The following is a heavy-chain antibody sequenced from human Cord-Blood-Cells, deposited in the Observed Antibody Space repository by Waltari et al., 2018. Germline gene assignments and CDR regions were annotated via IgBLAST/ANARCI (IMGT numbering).Heavy chain of an antibody. J-gene: IGHJ6*03. V-gene: IGHV3-21*01. CDR1: GFTFSSYS. D-gene: IGHD1-20*01. Sequence: EVQLVESGGGLVKPGGSLRLSCAASGFTFSSYSMNWVRQAPGKGLEWVSSISSSSSYIYYADSVKGRFTISRDNANNSLYLQMNSLRAEDTAVYYCARDQDNWNYYYYYYMDVWGKGTTVTVSS. CDR2: ISSSSSYI. CDR3: ARDQDNWNYYYYYYMDV.